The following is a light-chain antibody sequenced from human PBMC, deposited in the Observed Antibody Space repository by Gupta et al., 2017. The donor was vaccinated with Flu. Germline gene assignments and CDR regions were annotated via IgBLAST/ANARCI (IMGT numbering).Light chain of an antibody. CDR2: DVT. Sequence: QSALTQPASVSGSPGQSITISCTGTSSDVGRSDSVSWYQQLPDKAPKLIIYDVTNRPSGVSSRFSGSKSGNTASLTISGLQAEDETDYYCSSYTSGSTFYVFGTGTKVTVL. CDR3: SSYTSGSTFYV. CDR1: SSDVGRSDS. J-gene: IGLJ1*01. V-gene: IGLV2-14*01.